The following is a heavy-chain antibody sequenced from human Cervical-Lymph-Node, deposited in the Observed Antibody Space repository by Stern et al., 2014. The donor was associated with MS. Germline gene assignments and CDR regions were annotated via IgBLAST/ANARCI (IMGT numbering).Heavy chain of an antibody. V-gene: IGHV1-2*06. CDR3: ARSNYCSGGSCYYYYGMDV. CDR2: INPNSGGT. D-gene: IGHD2-15*01. J-gene: IGHJ6*02. Sequence: VQLVESGAEVKKPGASVKVSCKASGYTFTGYYMHWVRQAPGQGLEWMGRINPNSGGTNYAQKFQGRGTMTRDTSISTAYMELSRLRSDDTAVYYCARSNYCSGGSCYYYYGMDVWGQGTTVTVSS. CDR1: GYTFTGYY.